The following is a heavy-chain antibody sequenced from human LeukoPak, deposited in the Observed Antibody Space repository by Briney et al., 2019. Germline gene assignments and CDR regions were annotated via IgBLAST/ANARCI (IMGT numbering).Heavy chain of an antibody. D-gene: IGHD3-16*01. J-gene: IGHJ5*02. Sequence: ASVKVSCKASGYTFTTYGIGWVRQAPGQGLEWMGWISGYNGNTNYAQKFQGRVTMTTDSSTSTAYMELRSLRSDDTAVYYCARTSHESVLYWSDPWGQGTLVNVSS. CDR1: GYTFTTYG. CDR3: ARTSHESVLYWSDP. CDR2: ISGYNGNT. V-gene: IGHV1-18*01.